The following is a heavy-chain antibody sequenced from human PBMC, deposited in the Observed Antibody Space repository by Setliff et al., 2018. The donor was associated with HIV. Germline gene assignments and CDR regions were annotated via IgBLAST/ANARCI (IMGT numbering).Heavy chain of an antibody. CDR2: IYPGDSDT. D-gene: IGHD2-15*01. CDR1: GYSFSSYW. CDR3: ARHVSSGLRLYYHYVDV. J-gene: IGHJ6*03. V-gene: IGHV5-51*01. Sequence: PGESLKISCKGSGYSFSSYWSAWVRQMPGKGLEWMGIIYPGDSDTRYSPSFQGQVTISADKSISTAYLQWRSLKASDTATYYCARHVSSGLRLYYHYVDVWGKGTTVTVSS.